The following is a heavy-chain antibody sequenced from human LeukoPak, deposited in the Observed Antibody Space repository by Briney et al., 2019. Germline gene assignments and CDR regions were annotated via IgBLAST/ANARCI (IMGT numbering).Heavy chain of an antibody. CDR1: GFTFSTSA. V-gene: IGHV3-30*04. CDR3: AKDSAFYYIDV. D-gene: IGHD3-10*01. Sequence: GGSLRLSCAASGFTFSTSAMHWVRQAPGKGLKWVAVISYDGSYKYYADSVKGRFTISRDNPKNTLYLQMNSLKGDDTAVYYCAKDSAFYYIDVWGKGTTVIISS. J-gene: IGHJ6*03. CDR2: ISYDGSYK.